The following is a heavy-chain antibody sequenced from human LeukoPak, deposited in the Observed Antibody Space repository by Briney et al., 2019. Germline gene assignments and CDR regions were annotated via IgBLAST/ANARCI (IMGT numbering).Heavy chain of an antibody. CDR2: INAGNGNT. CDR1: GYTFTSYA. D-gene: IGHD5-24*01. CDR3: ARDGYNQNYFDY. Sequence: ASVTVSCKASGYTFTSYAMHWVRQAPGQRLEWMGWINAGNGNTKYSQEFQGRVTITRDTSASTAYMELSSLRSEDMAVYYCARDGYNQNYFDYWGQGTLVTVSS. V-gene: IGHV1-3*03. J-gene: IGHJ4*02.